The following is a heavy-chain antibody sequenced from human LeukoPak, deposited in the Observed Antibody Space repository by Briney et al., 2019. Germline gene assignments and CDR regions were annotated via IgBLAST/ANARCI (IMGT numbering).Heavy chain of an antibody. CDR3: AMAQGTSGDY. V-gene: IGHV4-39*01. J-gene: IGHJ4*02. Sequence: PSETLSLTCTVSGGSISNRNFYWAWIRQAPGKGLEWIGSIYYTGATYRSPSLYSRVALSVDTSKNQFSLRLTSVTTADTAVYYCAMAQGTSGDYWGQGTLVTVSS. D-gene: IGHD3-10*01. CDR2: IYYTGAT. CDR1: GGSISNRNFY.